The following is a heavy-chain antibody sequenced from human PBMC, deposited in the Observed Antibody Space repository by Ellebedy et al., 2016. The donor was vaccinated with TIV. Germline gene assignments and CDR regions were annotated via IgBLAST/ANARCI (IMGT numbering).Heavy chain of an antibody. J-gene: IGHJ4*02. CDR2: MNPTSGNA. V-gene: IGHV1-8*01. CDR3: ARGPTGYIDY. Sequence: ASVKVSCKASGYTFTTYDINWARQATGQGPEWLGWMNPTSGNARYTQKFQGRVTMTRDTSISTAYLELSSLTSEDTALYYCARGPTGYIDYWGQGTLVTVSS. D-gene: IGHD3-9*01. CDR1: GYTFTTYD.